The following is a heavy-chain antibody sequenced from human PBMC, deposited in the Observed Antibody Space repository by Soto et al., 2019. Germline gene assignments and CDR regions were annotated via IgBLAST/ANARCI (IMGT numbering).Heavy chain of an antibody. J-gene: IGHJ4*02. V-gene: IGHV3-7*01. CDR3: ARDYGGNEFDY. D-gene: IGHD4-17*01. CDR1: GFTFSSYW. CDR2: IKQDGSEK. Sequence: EVQLVESGGGLVQPGGSLRLTCAASGFTFSSYWMSWVRQAPGKGLEWVANIKQDGSEKYYVDSVKGRFTISRDNAKNSLYLQMNSLRAEDTAVYYCARDYGGNEFDYWGQGTLVTVSS.